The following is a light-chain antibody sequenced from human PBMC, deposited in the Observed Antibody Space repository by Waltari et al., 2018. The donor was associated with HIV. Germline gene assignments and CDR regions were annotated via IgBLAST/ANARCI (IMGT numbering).Light chain of an antibody. Sequence: EIVLTQSPPTLSLSPGERATLSCSASQSISTYLAWYHLKSGQAPRLLIYDASKRAPGVPIRFSGSGSGTEFTLIISSLEPEDFAVYFCQQRSNWPLTSGGGTKVDI. V-gene: IGKV3-11*01. J-gene: IGKJ4*01. CDR2: DAS. CDR1: QSISTY. CDR3: QQRSNWPLT.